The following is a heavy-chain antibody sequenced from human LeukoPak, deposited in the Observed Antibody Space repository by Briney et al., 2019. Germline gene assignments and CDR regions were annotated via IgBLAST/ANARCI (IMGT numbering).Heavy chain of an antibody. CDR2: MYTSGST. V-gene: IGHV4-61*02. CDR1: GGSISSGSYY. J-gene: IGHJ6*03. Sequence: SETLSLTCTVSGGSISSGSYYWSWIRQPAGQGLEYIGRMYTSGSTNYNPSLKSRVTISVDTSKNQFSLKLSSVTAADTAVYYCARRLGKSAAAGTPYYYYYYYMDVWGKGTTATISS. CDR3: ARRLGKSAAAGTPYYYYYYYMDV. D-gene: IGHD6-13*01.